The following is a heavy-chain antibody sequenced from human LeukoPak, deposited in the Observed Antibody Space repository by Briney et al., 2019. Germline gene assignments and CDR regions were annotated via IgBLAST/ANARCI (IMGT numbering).Heavy chain of an antibody. D-gene: IGHD1-26*01. Sequence: GGSLRLSCAASGFTFSSYWMSWVRQAPGKGLEWVAVISYDGSNKYYADSVKGRFTISRDNSKNTLYLQMNSLRAEDTAVYYCARDRWELLDYDAFDIWGQGTMVTVSS. CDR2: ISYDGSNK. CDR3: ARDRWELLDYDAFDI. J-gene: IGHJ3*02. CDR1: GFTFSSYW. V-gene: IGHV3-30*03.